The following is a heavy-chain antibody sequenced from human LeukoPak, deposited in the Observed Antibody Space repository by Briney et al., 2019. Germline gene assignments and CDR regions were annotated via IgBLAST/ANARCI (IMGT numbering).Heavy chain of an antibody. V-gene: IGHV4-59*01. Sequence: KASETLSLTCTVSGGSISTYYWSWIRQPPGKGLEVIGYSYYSGSTNNPSLKNRITISLDTSKNQFSLRLSSVTAADTAVYYCARAQREWEDPLYFDLWGHGTLVTVSS. CDR3: ARAQREWEDPLYFDL. D-gene: IGHD1-26*01. CDR2: SYYSGST. J-gene: IGHJ2*01. CDR1: GGSISTYY.